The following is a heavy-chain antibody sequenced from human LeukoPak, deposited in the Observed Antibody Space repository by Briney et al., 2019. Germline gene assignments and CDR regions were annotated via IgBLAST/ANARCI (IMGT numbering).Heavy chain of an antibody. Sequence: SQTLSLTCTVSGGSISSGGYYWSWIRQHPGKGLEWVGYIYYSGSTYYNPSLKSRITMSVDTSKNQFSLKLSSVTAADTAVYYCAKDFRGGYCSGGSCYSRFDYWGQGTLVTVSS. CDR3: AKDFRGGYCSGGSCYSRFDY. CDR1: GGSISSGGYY. CDR2: IYYSGST. V-gene: IGHV4-31*03. J-gene: IGHJ4*02. D-gene: IGHD2-15*01.